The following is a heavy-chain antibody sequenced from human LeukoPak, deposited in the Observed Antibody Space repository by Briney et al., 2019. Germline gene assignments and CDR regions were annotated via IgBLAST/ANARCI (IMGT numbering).Heavy chain of an antibody. Sequence: GGSLRLSCVASGITFSNYAVSWDRQAPEKGLDWVSVISGSAHKIRYADSVKGRFTISRDNSENIVYLQMNNLRVEDTAVYYCAGRPTGYSSGYIHWGQGTLVTVSS. CDR1: GITFSNYA. J-gene: IGHJ4*02. V-gene: IGHV3-23*01. CDR2: ISGSAHKI. CDR3: AGRPTGYSSGYIH. D-gene: IGHD5-18*01.